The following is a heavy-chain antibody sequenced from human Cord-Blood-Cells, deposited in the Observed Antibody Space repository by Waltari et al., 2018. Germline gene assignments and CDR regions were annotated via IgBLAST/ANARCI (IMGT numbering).Heavy chain of an antibody. V-gene: IGHV1-2*06. CDR2: INPNSGGT. J-gene: IGHJ5*02. D-gene: IGHD6-19*01. Sequence: QVQLVQSGAEVKKPGASVKVSCKASGYTFTGYYMHWVRQAPGQGLEWMGRINPNSGGTKYAQKLQGRVTMTRDTSISTAYMELSRLRSDDTAVYYCARDGYSSGWYWFDPWGQGTLVSVSS. CDR1: GYTFTGYY. CDR3: ARDGYSSGWYWFDP.